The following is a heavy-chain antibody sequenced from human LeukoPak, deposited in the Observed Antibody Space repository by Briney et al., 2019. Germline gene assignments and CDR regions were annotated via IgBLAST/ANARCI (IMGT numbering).Heavy chain of an antibody. CDR1: GLTSTNAW. D-gene: IGHD4-23*01. CDR3: TSSFPTVAYPYYHYMDA. V-gene: IGHV3-15*01. CDR2: IKSKTEGGTT. Sequence: GGSLRLSCAASGLTSTNAWMTWVRQAPGKGLEWVGRIKSKTEGGTTDYAAPVKGRFTISKDVSKNTVYLQMNSLATEDTAVYFCTSSFPTVAYPYYHYMDAWGKGTTVIVSS. J-gene: IGHJ6*03.